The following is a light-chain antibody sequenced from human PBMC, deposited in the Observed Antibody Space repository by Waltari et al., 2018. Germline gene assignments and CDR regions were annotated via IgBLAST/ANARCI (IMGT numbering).Light chain of an antibody. CDR2: RTS. V-gene: IGKV1-16*01. CDR3: QQGYSYPYS. Sequence: DIQMTPSPSPLSASVGDTVTITCQASQGIGNNLNWYQQTPGKAPKLLIYRTSSLQGGIPSRFSGSGSVTDFTLTICSLQPEDFAIYYCQQGYSYPYSFGQGTKVEIK. CDR1: QGIGNN. J-gene: IGKJ2*03.